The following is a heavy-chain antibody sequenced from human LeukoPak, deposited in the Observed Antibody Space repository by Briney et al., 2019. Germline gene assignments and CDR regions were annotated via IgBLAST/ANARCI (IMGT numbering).Heavy chain of an antibody. V-gene: IGHV3-23*01. D-gene: IGHD3-9*01. J-gene: IGHJ4*02. CDR1: GFIFSNYA. CDR2: ISGRSGST. Sequence: PGASLGLSCAASGFIFSNYAMYWVRQAPGKGLEWVSAISGRSGSTYYADSVKGRFTISRDSSKNTLYLQMNSLRADDTAVYYCAKWGDYDVLTGYYVSDFWGQGTLVTVSS. CDR3: AKWGDYDVLTGYYVSDF.